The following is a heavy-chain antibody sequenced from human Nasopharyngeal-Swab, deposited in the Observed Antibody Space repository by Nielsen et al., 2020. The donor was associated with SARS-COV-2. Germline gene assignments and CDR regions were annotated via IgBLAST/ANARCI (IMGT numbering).Heavy chain of an antibody. Sequence: GESLKISCAASGFTFSSYGMHWVRQAPGKGLEWVAVIWYDGSNKYYADSVKGRFTISRDNSKTTLYLQMNSLRAEDTAVYYCARTTSYYYGMDVWGQGTTVTVSS. CDR1: GFTFSSYG. J-gene: IGHJ6*02. CDR3: ARTTSYYYGMDV. D-gene: IGHD4-17*01. V-gene: IGHV3-33*01. CDR2: IWYDGSNK.